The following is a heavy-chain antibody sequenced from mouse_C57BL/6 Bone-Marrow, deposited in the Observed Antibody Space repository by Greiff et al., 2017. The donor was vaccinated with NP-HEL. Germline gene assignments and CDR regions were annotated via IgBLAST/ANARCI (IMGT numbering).Heavy chain of an antibody. CDR1: GYSITSGYY. CDR3: ARAPAGYY. J-gene: IGHJ3*01. Sequence: ESGPGLVKPSQSLSLTCSVTGYSITSGYYWNWIRQFPGNKLEWMGYISYDGSNNYNPSLKNRISITRDTSKNQFFLKLNSVTTEDTATYYCARAPAGYYWGQGTLVTVSA. V-gene: IGHV3-6*01. CDR2: ISYDGSN. D-gene: IGHD2-2*01.